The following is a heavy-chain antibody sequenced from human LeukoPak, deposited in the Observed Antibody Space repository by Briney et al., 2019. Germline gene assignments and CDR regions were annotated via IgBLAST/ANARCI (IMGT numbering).Heavy chain of an antibody. Sequence: PGGSLRLSCAASGFTVSSNYMSWVRQAPGKGLEWVSVIYSGGSTYYADSVKGRFTISRDNSKNTLYLQMDSLRAEDTAVYYCASGARRTSCLDYWGQGTLVTVSS. CDR2: IYSGGST. J-gene: IGHJ4*02. CDR1: GFTVSSNY. D-gene: IGHD2-2*01. CDR3: ASGARRTSCLDY. V-gene: IGHV3-53*01.